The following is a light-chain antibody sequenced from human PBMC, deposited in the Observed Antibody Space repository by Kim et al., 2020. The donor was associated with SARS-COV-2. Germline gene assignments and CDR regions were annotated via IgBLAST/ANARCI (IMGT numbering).Light chain of an antibody. CDR3: NSRDSSGNLNWV. CDR2: GKN. V-gene: IGLV3-19*01. Sequence: LGQTVRITCQGDRLRSDYASRYQQKPGQAPVLVIYGKNNRPSGIPDRFSGSSSGNTASLTITGAQAEDEADYYCNSRDSSGNLNWVFGGGTQLTVL. CDR1: RLRSDY. J-gene: IGLJ3*02.